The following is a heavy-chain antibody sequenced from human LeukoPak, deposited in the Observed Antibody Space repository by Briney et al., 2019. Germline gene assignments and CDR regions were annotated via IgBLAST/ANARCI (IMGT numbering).Heavy chain of an antibody. CDR3: ARGGAYYDCTNFDY. D-gene: IGHD3-22*01. CDR1: GYTVTNYG. V-gene: IGHV1-18*01. Sequence: ASVKVSCKASGYTVTNYGISWVRQAPGQGLEWMGWISAYNGNTNYAQKLQGRVTMTTDTSASTAYMELRSLRSDDTAVYYCARGGAYYDCTNFDYWGQGTLVTVSS. CDR2: ISAYNGNT. J-gene: IGHJ4*02.